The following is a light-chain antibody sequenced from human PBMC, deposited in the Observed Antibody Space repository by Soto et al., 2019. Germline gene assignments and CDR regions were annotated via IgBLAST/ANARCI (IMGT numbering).Light chain of an antibody. CDR3: QQFQSYALT. V-gene: IGKV1-13*02. J-gene: IGKJ4*01. Sequence: AIQLTQSPSSLSASVGDRVTITCRASQGISSALAWYQHKPGRAPRLLIYDASSLQSGVSSRFSGSASGTDVTLTISSLQPEDFATYYCQQFQSYALTFGGGTKLEIK. CDR2: DAS. CDR1: QGISSA.